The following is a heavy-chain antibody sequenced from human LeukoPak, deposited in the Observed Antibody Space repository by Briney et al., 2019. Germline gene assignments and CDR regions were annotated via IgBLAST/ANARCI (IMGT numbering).Heavy chain of an antibody. V-gene: IGHV3-21*01. CDR1: GFTFSSYW. CDR2: ISSSSSYI. CDR3: AREGGRDYYGSGSYYFPPRYNYFDY. D-gene: IGHD3-10*01. J-gene: IGHJ4*02. Sequence: RGGSLRLSCEASGFTFSSYWMNWVRQAPGKGLEWVSSISSSSSYIYYADSVKGRFTISRDNAKNSLYLQMNSLRAEDTAVYYCAREGGRDYYGSGSYYFPPRYNYFDYWGQGTLVTVSS.